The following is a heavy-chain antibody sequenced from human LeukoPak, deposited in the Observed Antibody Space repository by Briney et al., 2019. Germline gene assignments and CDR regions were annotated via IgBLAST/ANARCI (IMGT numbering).Heavy chain of an antibody. CDR1: GGSFSSSDYY. CDR3: ARVTGYMTEDYFDY. Sequence: KPSETLSLTCTVSGGSFSSSDYYWGWIRQPPGKGLEWIGSIYYSGTTYYNPSLKSRVTISVDTSKNQFSLRLSSVTAADTAVYYCARVTGYMTEDYFDYWGQGTLITVSS. J-gene: IGHJ4*02. CDR2: IYYSGTT. V-gene: IGHV4-39*07. D-gene: IGHD6-13*01.